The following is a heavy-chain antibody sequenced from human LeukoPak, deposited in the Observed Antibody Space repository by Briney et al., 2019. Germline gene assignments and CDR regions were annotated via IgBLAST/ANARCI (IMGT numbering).Heavy chain of an antibody. V-gene: IGHV4-34*01. CDR1: GGSFSGYY. D-gene: IGHD3-10*01. J-gene: IGHJ4*02. Sequence: SETLSLTCAVYGGSFSGYYWSWIRQPPGKGLEWMGEINHSGSTNYNPSLKSRVTISVDTSKNQFSLKLSSVTAADTAVYYCARDPPYGSGGDWGQGTLVTVSS. CDR2: INHSGST. CDR3: ARDPPYGSGGD.